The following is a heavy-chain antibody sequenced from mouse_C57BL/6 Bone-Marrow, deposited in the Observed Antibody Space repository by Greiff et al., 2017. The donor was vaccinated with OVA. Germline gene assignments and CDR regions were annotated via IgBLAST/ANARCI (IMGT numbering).Heavy chain of an antibody. Sequence: QVQLQQSGAELVRPGTSVKVSCKASGYAFTNYLIEWVKQRPGQGLEWIGVINPGSGGTNYNEKFKGKATLTADKSSSTAYMQLSSLTSEDSAVYFCARTTTAYYWGQGTTLTVSS. CDR3: ARTTTAYY. CDR2: INPGSGGT. CDR1: GYAFTNYL. V-gene: IGHV1-54*01. J-gene: IGHJ2*01. D-gene: IGHD1-2*01.